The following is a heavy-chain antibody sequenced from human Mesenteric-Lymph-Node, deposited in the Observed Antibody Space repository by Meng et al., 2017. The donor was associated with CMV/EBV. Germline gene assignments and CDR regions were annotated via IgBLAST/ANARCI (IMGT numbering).Heavy chain of an antibody. J-gene: IGHJ6*02. Sequence: GESLKISCAASGFTFSDYYMSWIRQAPGKGLEWVSYISSSGSTIYYADSVKGRFTISRDSAKNSLYLQMNSLRAEDTAVYYCARDDAINCSSTSCFFYYYPMDVWGQGTTVTVSS. CDR1: GFTFSDYY. CDR2: ISSSGSTI. CDR3: ARDDAINCSSTSCFFYYYPMDV. V-gene: IGHV3-11*04. D-gene: IGHD2-2*01.